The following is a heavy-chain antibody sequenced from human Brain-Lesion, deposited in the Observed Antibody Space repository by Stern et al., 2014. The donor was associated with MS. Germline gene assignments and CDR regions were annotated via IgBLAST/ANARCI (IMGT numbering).Heavy chain of an antibody. CDR2: IFNSGSP. V-gene: IGHV4-61*02. D-gene: IGHD2-2*01. J-gene: IGHJ6*02. CDR1: GGSISSGGYY. Sequence: QLVQSGPGLVKPSQTLSLSCTVSGGSISSGGYYWSWIRQPAGKGLEWIGRIFNSGSPSYNPSLKSRVPISIDTSKNQFSLRLNSMTAADTAVYYCARGRVVPGFQYYATDVWGQGTTVIVSS. CDR3: ARGRVVPGFQYYATDV.